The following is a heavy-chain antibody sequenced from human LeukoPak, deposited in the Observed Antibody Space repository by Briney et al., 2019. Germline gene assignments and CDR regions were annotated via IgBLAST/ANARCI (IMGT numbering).Heavy chain of an antibody. CDR1: GFTFSSYA. Sequence: GRSLRLSCAASGFTFSSYAMLWVRQAPGKGLAWVAVIYYVGSNKYYADSVKGHFTISRDNSKNTLYLQMNSLRAEDTAVYYCARDVGMRVTYGHCYCYGMDAWGQGTTVTVSS. CDR3: ARDVGMRVTYGHCYCYGMDA. J-gene: IGHJ6*02. V-gene: IGHV3-30*04. CDR2: IYYVGSNK. D-gene: IGHD2-21*02.